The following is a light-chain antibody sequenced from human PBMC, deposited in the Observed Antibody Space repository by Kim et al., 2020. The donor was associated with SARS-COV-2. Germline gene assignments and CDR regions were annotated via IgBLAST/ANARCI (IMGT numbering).Light chain of an antibody. CDR1: QSVTKY. J-gene: IGKJ1*01. V-gene: IGKV1-39*01. Sequence: DIQMTQSPSSLSASVGDRVTITCRASQSVTKYLNWYQQKFGKAPKLLIFDASRLKDGVPSRFTGSGSGTEFTLTISSLQPEDFGTYYFQQSSNLPPTFGQGTKVDIK. CDR2: DAS. CDR3: QQSSNLPPT.